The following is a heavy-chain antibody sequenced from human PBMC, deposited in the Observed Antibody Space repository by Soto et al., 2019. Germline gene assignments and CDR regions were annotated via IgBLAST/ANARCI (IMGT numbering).Heavy chain of an antibody. CDR1: GGSMSNYY. Sequence: SETLSLTCTVSGGSMSNYYWSWIRQPPGKGLEWIGYIYYIGGTNYNPSLKSRVTMSVDTSRNQLSLNLTSVTAADTAVYYCARGYSPTLRAHCAGVKWFDTLAQETLLTVSS. CDR2: IYYIGGT. V-gene: IGHV4-59*01. D-gene: IGHD1-1*01. CDR3: ARGYSPTLRAHCAGVKWFDT. J-gene: IGHJ5*01.